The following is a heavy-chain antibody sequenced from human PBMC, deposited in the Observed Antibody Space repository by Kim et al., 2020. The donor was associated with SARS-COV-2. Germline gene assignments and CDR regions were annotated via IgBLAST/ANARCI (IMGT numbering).Heavy chain of an antibody. D-gene: IGHD2-2*01. CDR2: IWYDGSNK. CDR1: GFTFSSYG. J-gene: IGHJ4*02. V-gene: IGHV3-33*01. Sequence: GGSLRLSCAASGFTFSSYGMHWVRQAPGKGLEWVAVIWYDGSNKYYADSVKGRFTISRDNSKNTLYLQMNSLRAEDTAVYYCARDPGGIVVVHYFDYWGQGTLVTVSS. CDR3: ARDPGGIVVVHYFDY.